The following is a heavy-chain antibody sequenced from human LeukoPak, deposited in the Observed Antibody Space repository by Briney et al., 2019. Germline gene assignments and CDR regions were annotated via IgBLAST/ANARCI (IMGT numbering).Heavy chain of an antibody. D-gene: IGHD2-8*01. CDR1: GYTFTGYY. Sequence: ASVKVSCKASGYTFTGYYMHWVRQAPGQGLEWMGWIDPNSGGTNYAQKFQGRVTMTRDTSISTAYMVLNRLRSDDTAVYYCARTEEGYCTNGVCFYFDYWGQGTLVTASS. CDR2: IDPNSGGT. V-gene: IGHV1-2*02. CDR3: ARTEEGYCTNGVCFYFDY. J-gene: IGHJ4*02.